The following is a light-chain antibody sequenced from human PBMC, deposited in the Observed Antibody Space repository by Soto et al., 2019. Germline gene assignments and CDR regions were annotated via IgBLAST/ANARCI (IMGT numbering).Light chain of an antibody. J-gene: IGLJ2*01. Sequence: QSALTQPRSVSGSPGQSVTISCTGSSSDVGGYNSVSWYRQHPGKAPKLMIYDVTERPSGVPDRFSGSKSGNTASLTISGLQADDEADYYCCSYAGSYTLVFGGGTKVTVL. CDR3: CSYAGSYTLV. CDR1: SSDVGGYNS. CDR2: DVT. V-gene: IGLV2-11*01.